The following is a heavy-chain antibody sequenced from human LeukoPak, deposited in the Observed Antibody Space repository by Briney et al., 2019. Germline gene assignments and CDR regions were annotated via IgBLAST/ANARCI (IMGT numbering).Heavy chain of an antibody. CDR1: GGTFSSYA. Sequence: GASVKVSCKASGGTFSSYAISWVRQAPGQGLEWMGRILPIFGTANYAQNFQGRVTITADKSTTTAYMELSSLRSEDTAVYYCARHMVRGVINHPFDYWGQGTLVTVSS. CDR3: ARHMVRGVINHPFDY. V-gene: IGHV1-69*06. CDR2: ILPIFGTA. D-gene: IGHD3-10*01. J-gene: IGHJ4*02.